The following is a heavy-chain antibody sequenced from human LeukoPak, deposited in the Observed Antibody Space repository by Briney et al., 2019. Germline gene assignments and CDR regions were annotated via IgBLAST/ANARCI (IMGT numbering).Heavy chain of an antibody. CDR3: ARARPGYNYGLGGDY. J-gene: IGHJ4*02. Sequence: GASVKVSCKASGGTFSSYAISWARLAPGQGLEWMGGIIPIFGTANYTQKFQGRVTITADESTSTAYMELSSLRSEDTAVYYCARARPGYNYGLGGDYWGQGTLVTVSS. CDR2: IIPIFGTA. D-gene: IGHD5-24*01. CDR1: GGTFSSYA. V-gene: IGHV1-69*13.